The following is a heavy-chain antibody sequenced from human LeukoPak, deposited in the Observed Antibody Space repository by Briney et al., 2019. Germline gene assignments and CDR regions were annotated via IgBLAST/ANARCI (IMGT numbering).Heavy chain of an antibody. CDR3: ARDQSYYDFWSGYPPYFDY. V-gene: IGHV3-48*01. D-gene: IGHD3-3*01. CDR1: GFTFSSYS. Sequence: PGGSLRLSCAASGFTFSSYSMNWVRQAPGKGLEWVSYISSSSTIYYADSVKGRFTISRDNAKNSLYLQMNSLRAEDTAVYYCARDQSYYDFWSGYPPYFDYWGQGTLVTVSS. CDR2: ISSSSTI. J-gene: IGHJ4*02.